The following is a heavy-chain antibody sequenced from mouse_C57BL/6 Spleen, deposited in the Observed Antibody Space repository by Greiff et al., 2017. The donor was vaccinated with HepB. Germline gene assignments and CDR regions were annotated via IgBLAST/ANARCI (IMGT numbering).Heavy chain of an antibody. CDR1: GFSLTSYG. CDR3: ASRYGNYAFAY. Sequence: VMLVESGPGLVAPSQSLSITCTVSGFSLTSYGVDWVRQSPGKGLEWLGVIWGVGSTNYNSALKSRLSISKDNSKSQVFLKMNSLQTDDTAMYYCASRYGNYAFAYWGQGTLVTVSA. D-gene: IGHD2-1*01. J-gene: IGHJ3*01. V-gene: IGHV2-6*01. CDR2: IWGVGST.